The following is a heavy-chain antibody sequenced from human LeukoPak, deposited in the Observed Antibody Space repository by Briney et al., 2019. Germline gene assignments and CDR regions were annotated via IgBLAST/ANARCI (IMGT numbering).Heavy chain of an antibody. Sequence: SETLSLTCTVSSGSVSSGSSYWSWIRQPPGKGLEWIGYLYYSGSTNYNPSLKSRVTTSVDTSKNQFSLKLSSVTAADTAVYYCAGVLPYFFDKSGDAFDIWGQGTMVTVSS. V-gene: IGHV4-61*01. CDR1: SGSVSSGSSY. CDR3: AGVLPYFFDKSGDAFDI. CDR2: LYYSGST. J-gene: IGHJ3*02. D-gene: IGHD3-22*01.